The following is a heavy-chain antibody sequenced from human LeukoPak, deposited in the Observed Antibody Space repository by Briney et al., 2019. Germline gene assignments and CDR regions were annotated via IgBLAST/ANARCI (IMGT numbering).Heavy chain of an antibody. V-gene: IGHV4-59*01. CDR3: AREANYYGSYWFDP. CDR2: IYYSGST. J-gene: IGHJ5*02. CDR1: GGSISSYY. Sequence: SETLSLTCTVSGGSISSYYWSWIRQPPGKGLEWIGYIYYSGSTNYNPSLKSRVTISVDTSKNQFSLKLSSVTAADTAVYYCAREANYYGSYWFDPWGQGTLVTVSS. D-gene: IGHD3-10*01.